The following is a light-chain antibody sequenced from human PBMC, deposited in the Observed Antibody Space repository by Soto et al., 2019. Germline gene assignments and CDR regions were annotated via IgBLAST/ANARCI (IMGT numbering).Light chain of an antibody. J-gene: IGKJ4*01. CDR1: QNVNRY. Sequence: ETVLTQSPATLSLSPGERATLSCRASQNVNRYVACYQQKPGQAPRLLIYDASTRAAGVPARFSGSGSGTDFSLSISSLEPEDFAVYYCQEHNSFGGGTKVEIK. CDR3: QEHNS. V-gene: IGKV3-11*01. CDR2: DAS.